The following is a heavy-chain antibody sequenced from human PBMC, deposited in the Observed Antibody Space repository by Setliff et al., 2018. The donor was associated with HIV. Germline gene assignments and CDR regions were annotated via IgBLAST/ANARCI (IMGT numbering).Heavy chain of an antibody. CDR1: GGSISSGTYY. CDR2: PYTSGST. J-gene: IGHJ4*02. D-gene: IGHD6-19*01. CDR3: ARVLSIGWSGGVDY. Sequence: SETLSLTCTVSGGSISSGTYYWSWIRQPAGKALEWIGHPYTSGSTNYNPSLKSRVTISVDTSKNQFSLKLYSVTAADTAVYYCARVLSIGWSGGVDYWGQGTLVTVS. V-gene: IGHV4-61*09.